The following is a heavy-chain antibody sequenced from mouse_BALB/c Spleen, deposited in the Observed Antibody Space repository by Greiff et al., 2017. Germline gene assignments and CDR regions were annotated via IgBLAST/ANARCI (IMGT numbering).Heavy chain of an antibody. CDR2: ISYSGST. V-gene: IGHV3-8*02. CDR1: GDSITSGY. CDR3: ARRLGRKDAMDY. Sequence: EVQLQQSGPSLVKPSQTLSLTCSVTGDSITSGYWNWIRKFPGNKLEYMGYISYSGSTYYNPSLKSRISITRDTSKNQYYLQLNSVTTEDTATYYCARRLGRKDAMDYWGQGTSVTVSS. J-gene: IGHJ4*01. D-gene: IGHD4-1*01.